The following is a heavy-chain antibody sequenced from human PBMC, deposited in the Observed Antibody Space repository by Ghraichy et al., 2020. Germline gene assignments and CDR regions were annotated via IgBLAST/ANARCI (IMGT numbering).Heavy chain of an antibody. Sequence: GVSLRLSCAASGFAFSTYWMTWVRQAPGQGPQWVANIKEDGRDMYYVDSVKGRFTISRDNAKNSLYLQMNSLRAEDTAIYYCARNYYYAMDVWGQGTTVTVSS. CDR1: GFAFSTYW. J-gene: IGHJ6*02. CDR3: ARNYYYAMDV. V-gene: IGHV3-7*01. CDR2: IKEDGRDM.